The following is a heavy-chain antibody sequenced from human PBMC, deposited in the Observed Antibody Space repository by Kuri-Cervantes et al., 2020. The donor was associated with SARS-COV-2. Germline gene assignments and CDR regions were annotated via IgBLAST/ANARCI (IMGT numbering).Heavy chain of an antibody. V-gene: IGHV1-69*05. Sequence: SVKVSCKASGGTFSSYAISWVRQAPGRGLEWMGGIIPIFGTANYAQKFQGRVTITTDESTSTAYMELSSLRSEDTAVYYCASTSPSYCSSTSCYWYYMDVWGKGTTVTVSS. CDR1: GGTFSSYA. CDR2: IIPIFGTA. J-gene: IGHJ6*03. CDR3: ASTSPSYCSSTSCYWYYMDV. D-gene: IGHD2-2*01.